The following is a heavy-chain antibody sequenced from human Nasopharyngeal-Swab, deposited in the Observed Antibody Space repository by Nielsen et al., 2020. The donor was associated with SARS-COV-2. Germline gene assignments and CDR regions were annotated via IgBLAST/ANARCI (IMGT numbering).Heavy chain of an antibody. CDR1: GGSISSGGYS. CDR3: ARAGITGTTRYDY. J-gene: IGHJ4*02. CDR2: IYHSGST. V-gene: IGHV4-30-2*01. Sequence: SETLSLTCAVSGGSISSGGYSWSWIRQPPGKGLEWIGYIYHSGSTYYNPSLKSRVTISVDRSKNQFSLKLSSVTAADTAVYYCARAGITGTTRYDYWGQGILVTVSS. D-gene: IGHD1-7*01.